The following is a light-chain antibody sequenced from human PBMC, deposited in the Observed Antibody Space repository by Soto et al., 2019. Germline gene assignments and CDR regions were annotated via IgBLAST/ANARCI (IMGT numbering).Light chain of an antibody. CDR3: SSYTDSSNYV. CDR1: SGDVGGYNY. V-gene: IGLV2-14*01. Sequence: QSALTQPASVSGSPGQSITISCTGTSGDVGGYNYVSWYQQHPGKAPKLMIYQVTNRPSGVSNRFSGSRSGNTASLTISGLQAEDEADYYCSSYTDSSNYVFGTGTKVTVL. J-gene: IGLJ1*01. CDR2: QVT.